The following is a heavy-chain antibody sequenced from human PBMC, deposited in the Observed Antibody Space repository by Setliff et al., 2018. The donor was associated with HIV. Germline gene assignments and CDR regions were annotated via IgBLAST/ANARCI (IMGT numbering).Heavy chain of an antibody. CDR2: ISHSGSDI. CDR3: AQDPRPDYTGQYFFFAY. D-gene: IGHD2-2*02. J-gene: IGHJ4*02. Sequence: PGGSLRLSCAVSGFTFSSYTMSWVRQAPGKGLEWISSISHSGSDIYYADSVKGRFTISRDNAKNSLYLQMSSLRAEDTAVYYCAQDPRPDYTGQYFFFAYWGQGALVTVSS. CDR1: GFTFSSYT. V-gene: IGHV3-21*01.